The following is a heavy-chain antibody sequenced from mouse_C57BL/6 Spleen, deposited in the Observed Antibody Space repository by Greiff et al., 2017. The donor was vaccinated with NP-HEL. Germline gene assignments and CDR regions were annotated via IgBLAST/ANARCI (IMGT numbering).Heavy chain of an antibody. Sequence: EVNLVESGGGLVKPGGSLKLSCAASGFTFSSYAMSWVRQTPEKRLEWVATISDGGSYTYYPDNVKGRFTISRDNAKNNLYLQMSHLKSEDTAMYYCARAPAQATAYWGQGTLVTVSA. CDR3: ARAPAQATAY. CDR1: GFTFSSYA. D-gene: IGHD3-2*02. CDR2: ISDGGSYT. V-gene: IGHV5-4*03. J-gene: IGHJ3*01.